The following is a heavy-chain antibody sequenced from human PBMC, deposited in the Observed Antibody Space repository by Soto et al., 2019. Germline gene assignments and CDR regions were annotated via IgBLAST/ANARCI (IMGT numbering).Heavy chain of an antibody. J-gene: IGHJ4*02. CDR3: ARLVYDTRLNYMYFDF. V-gene: IGHV4-4*01. CDR1: GVSISSVNW. D-gene: IGHD2-8*01. Sequence: QVKLQESGPGLATPSGTLSLTCAVSGVSISSVNWWTWVRQTPQRGLEYIGEIFHDGTANYYPSFERRVAISVDTSKNQFSLKLTSVTAADTAIYCCARLVYDTRLNYMYFDFWGQGALVTVSS. CDR2: IFHDGTA.